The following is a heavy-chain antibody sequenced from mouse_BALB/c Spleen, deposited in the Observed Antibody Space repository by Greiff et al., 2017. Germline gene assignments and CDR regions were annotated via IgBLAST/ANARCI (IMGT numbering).Heavy chain of an antibody. D-gene: IGHD1-2*01. J-gene: IGHJ3*01. V-gene: IGHV1-69*02. CDR1: GYTFTSYW. CDR3: AIGYYGSPFAY. Sequence: QVQLQQPGAELVKPGASVKLSCKASGYTFTSYWMHWVKQRPGQGLEWIGEIDPSDSYTNYNQKFKGKATLTVDKSSSTAYMQLSSLTSEDSAVYYCAIGYYGSPFAYWGQGTLVTVSA. CDR2: IDPSDSYT.